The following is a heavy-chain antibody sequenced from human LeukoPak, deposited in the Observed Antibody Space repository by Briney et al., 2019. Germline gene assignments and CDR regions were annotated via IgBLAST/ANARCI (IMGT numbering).Heavy chain of an antibody. CDR1: GFTFSSYW. Sequence: GGSLRLSCAASGFTFSSYWMHWVRQAPGKGLEWVAFIRYDGSNKYYADSVKGRFAISRDNSKNTLYLQMNSLRAEDTAVYYCARGGKRAVAGTRSPQYFQHWGQGTLVTVSS. D-gene: IGHD6-19*01. CDR2: IRYDGSNK. CDR3: ARGGKRAVAGTRSPQYFQH. J-gene: IGHJ1*01. V-gene: IGHV3-30*02.